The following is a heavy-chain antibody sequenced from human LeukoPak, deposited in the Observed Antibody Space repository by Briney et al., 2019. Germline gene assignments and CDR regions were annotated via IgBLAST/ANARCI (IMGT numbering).Heavy chain of an antibody. CDR3: ARGSIAARYAAFDI. CDR1: GGSISSYY. J-gene: IGHJ3*02. D-gene: IGHD6-6*01. Sequence: SETLSLTCTVSGGSISSYYWSWIRQPPGKGLEWTGYIYYSGSTNYNPSLKSRVTISVDTSKNQFSLKLSSVTAADTAVYYCARGSIAARYAAFDIWGQGTMVTVSS. V-gene: IGHV4-59*01. CDR2: IYYSGST.